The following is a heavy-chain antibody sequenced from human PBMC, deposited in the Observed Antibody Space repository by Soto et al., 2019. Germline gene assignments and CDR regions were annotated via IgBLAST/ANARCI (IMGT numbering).Heavy chain of an antibody. V-gene: IGHV2-5*02. D-gene: IGHD3-3*01. CDR1: GFSLSTSGVG. CDR3: SHFTTLYGLDV. Sequence: QITLKESGPTLVKPTQSLTLTCTFSGFSLSTSGVGVGWIRQPPGKALEWLALIYWDNDKRHSPSLKSRLTXTXDTSKNQVVLTVTNMDPVDTATYYCSHFTTLYGLDVWGQGTTVTVSS. J-gene: IGHJ6*02. CDR2: IYWDNDK.